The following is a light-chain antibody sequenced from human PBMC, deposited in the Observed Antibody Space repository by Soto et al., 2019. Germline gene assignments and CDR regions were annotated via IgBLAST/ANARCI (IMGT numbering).Light chain of an antibody. CDR3: QQYYTTPLT. Sequence: EIVLTQSPATLSLSPGERATLSCRASQSVSSNYLAWYQQKPGRAPRLLIYGASTRATGVPDRFSGSGSGTDFTLTISSLQAEDVAVYYCQQYYTTPLTFGGGTKVDNK. CDR1: QSVSSNY. CDR2: GAS. J-gene: IGKJ4*01. V-gene: IGKV3D-7*01.